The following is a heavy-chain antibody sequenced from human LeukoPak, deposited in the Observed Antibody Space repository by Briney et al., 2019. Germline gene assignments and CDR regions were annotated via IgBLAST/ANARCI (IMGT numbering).Heavy chain of an antibody. V-gene: IGHV3-30*03. CDR2: ISYDGSNK. Sequence: PGGSLRLSCAASGFAFSTYWMDWVRQAPGKGLEWVAVISYDGSNKYYADSVKGRFTISRDNAKNTLYLQMNSLRAEDTAVYYCASASSHRIAAGGDYWGQGTLVTVSS. J-gene: IGHJ4*02. CDR1: GFAFSTYW. D-gene: IGHD6-13*01. CDR3: ASASSHRIAAGGDY.